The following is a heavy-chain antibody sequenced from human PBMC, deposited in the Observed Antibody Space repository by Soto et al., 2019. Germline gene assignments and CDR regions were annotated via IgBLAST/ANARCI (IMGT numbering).Heavy chain of an antibody. Sequence: SGSRQPPGKALEWLALIDWDDDKYYSTSLKTRLTISKDTSKNQVVLTMTNMDPVYTVTYYCAQTCRGYGLVVWGQGTTVTVSS. CDR2: IDWDDDK. D-gene: IGHD3-10*01. J-gene: IGHJ6*01. V-gene: IGHV2-70*01. CDR3: AQTCRGYGLVV.